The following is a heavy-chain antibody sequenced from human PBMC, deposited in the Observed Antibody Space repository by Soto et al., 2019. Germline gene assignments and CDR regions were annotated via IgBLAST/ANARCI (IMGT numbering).Heavy chain of an antibody. V-gene: IGHV3-11*01. CDR1: GFTFSDYY. Sequence: GGSLRLSCAASGFTFSDYYMSWIRQAPEKGLEWVSYISSSGTTIYYADSVKGRFTISRDNAKNSLYLQMNSLRAEDTAVYYCAIGGTPLLHFDYWGQGTLVTVSS. D-gene: IGHD1-26*01. CDR3: AIGGTPLLHFDY. J-gene: IGHJ4*02. CDR2: ISSSGTTI.